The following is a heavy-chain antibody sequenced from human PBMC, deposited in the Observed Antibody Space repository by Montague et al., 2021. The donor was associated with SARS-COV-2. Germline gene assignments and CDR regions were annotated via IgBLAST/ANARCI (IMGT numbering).Heavy chain of an antibody. Sequence: SLRLSCAASGFKFYDSAMYWVRQAPGKGLEWVSGINWNSGSVDYADSVKGRFTISRDNTKNSLFLQMNSLRTDDTALYYCAKDHYASGKMRLFDLWGRGTLVTVSS. V-gene: IGHV3-9*01. CDR2: INWNSGSV. CDR3: AKDHYASGKMRLFDL. D-gene: IGHD3-16*01. J-gene: IGHJ2*01. CDR1: GFKFYDSA.